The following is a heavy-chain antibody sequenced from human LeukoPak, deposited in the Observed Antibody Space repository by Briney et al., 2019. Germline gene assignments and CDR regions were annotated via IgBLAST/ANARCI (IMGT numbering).Heavy chain of an antibody. CDR1: GFTFSSYG. Sequence: GGSLRLSCAASGFTFSSYGMHWVRQAPGKGLEWVAVIWYDGSNKYYADSVKGRFTISRDNSKNTLYLQMNSLRAEDTAVYYCAKDLGDTAMVFYYSDYWGQGTLVTVSS. V-gene: IGHV3-33*06. D-gene: IGHD5-18*01. CDR3: AKDLGDTAMVFYYSDY. J-gene: IGHJ4*02. CDR2: IWYDGSNK.